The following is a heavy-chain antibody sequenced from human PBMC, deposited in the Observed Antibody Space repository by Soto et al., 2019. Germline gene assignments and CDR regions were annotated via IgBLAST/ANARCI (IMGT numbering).Heavy chain of an antibody. Sequence: EVQLLESGGGLVQPGGSLRLSCAASGFSFSTFEMSWVRQAPGRGLEWVSFISDDGSRTYYADAVKGRFTISRDNSKHTLYLQMNSLTAEDTAVYACVKGGWLDFWGQRPLVTVSS. CDR1: GFSFSTFE. V-gene: IGHV3-23*01. CDR2: ISDDGSRT. J-gene: IGHJ5*01. CDR3: VKGGWLDF. D-gene: IGHD3-16*01.